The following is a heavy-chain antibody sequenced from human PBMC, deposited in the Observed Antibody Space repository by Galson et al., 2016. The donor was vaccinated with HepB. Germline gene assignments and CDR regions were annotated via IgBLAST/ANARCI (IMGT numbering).Heavy chain of an antibody. Sequence: SVKVSCKASGYTFTGYFMHWVRQATGQGLEWMGLLKPHSGGTKYAQKFQGRVTMTRDTSTNPASMELTSLRSDDAAVYFCARESARHKVTTYYYYGMDVWGQGTTVTVSS. J-gene: IGHJ6*02. CDR3: ARESARHKVTTYYYYGMDV. V-gene: IGHV1-2*02. D-gene: IGHD4-17*01. CDR1: GYTFTGYF. CDR2: LKPHSGGT.